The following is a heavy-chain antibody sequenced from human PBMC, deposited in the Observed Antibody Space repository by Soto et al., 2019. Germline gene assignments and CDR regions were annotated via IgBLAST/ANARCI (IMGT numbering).Heavy chain of an antibody. CDR3: ARTYYDILTGYYYYFDY. J-gene: IGHJ4*02. D-gene: IGHD3-9*01. CDR2: IYYSGST. V-gene: IGHV4-59*01. CDR1: GGSISSYY. Sequence: SETLSLTCTVSGGSISSYYWSWIRQPPGKGLEWIGYIYYSGSTNYNPSLKSRVTISVDTSKNQFSLKLSSVTAADTAVYYCARTYYDILTGYYYYFDYWGQGTLVTVS.